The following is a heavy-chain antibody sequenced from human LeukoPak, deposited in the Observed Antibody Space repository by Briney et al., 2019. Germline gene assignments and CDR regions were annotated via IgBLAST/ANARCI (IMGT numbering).Heavy chain of an antibody. Sequence: AGGTLRLSCAASGFTFSSYGMSWVRKAPGKGLEWVSAISGSGVSTYYADSVKGRFTISKDNSKNTLYLQMNSLRAEDTAVYYCAKVTTVTARGAFDIWGQGTMVTVSS. V-gene: IGHV3-23*01. J-gene: IGHJ3*02. CDR3: AKVTTVTARGAFDI. D-gene: IGHD4-17*01. CDR1: GFTFSSYG. CDR2: ISGSGVST.